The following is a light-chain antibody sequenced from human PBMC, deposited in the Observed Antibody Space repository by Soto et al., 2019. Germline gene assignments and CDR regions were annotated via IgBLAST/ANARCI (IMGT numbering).Light chain of an antibody. V-gene: IGKV4-1*01. J-gene: IGKJ2*01. CDR1: QSVLYSSNNKQY. CDR3: QQCYSTPYT. CDR2: WAS. Sequence: DIVMTQSPDSLAVSLGERATINCKSSQSVLYSSNNKQYLAWYQQKPGQTPKLLIYWASTRESGVPDRFSGSGSGTDFTLTIRSLQAEDVAVYYCQQCYSTPYTFGQGTKLEIK.